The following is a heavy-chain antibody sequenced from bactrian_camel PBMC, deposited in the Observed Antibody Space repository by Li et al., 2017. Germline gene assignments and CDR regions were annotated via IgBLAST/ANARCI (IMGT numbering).Heavy chain of an antibody. CDR2: ISGGSNT. Sequence: HVQLVESGGGLVQPGGSLTLSCAASTFTLSTYDMTWVRQAPGKGLEWVASISGGSNTYYEDSVKGRFTISRDNAKNTLYLQMNSLKSEDTALYYCATVWGGNWAYGMDYWGKGTQVTAS. J-gene: IGHJ7*01. CDR1: TFTLSTYD. V-gene: IGHV3-2*01. D-gene: IGHD8*01.